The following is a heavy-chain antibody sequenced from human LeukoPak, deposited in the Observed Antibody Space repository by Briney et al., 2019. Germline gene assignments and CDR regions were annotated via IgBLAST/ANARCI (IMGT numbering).Heavy chain of an antibody. CDR2: ISTTSSHI. Sequence: PGGSLRLSCAASGFTFRTYSMDWVRQATGKGLEWVASISTTSSHIYYADSLKGRFTISRDNAKNSLYLQMNSRRAEDTAVYYCARGTTTVQRRDTFDVWGQGTMVTVSS. J-gene: IGHJ3*01. CDR3: ARGTTTVQRRDTFDV. D-gene: IGHD4-11*01. V-gene: IGHV3-21*01. CDR1: GFTFRTYS.